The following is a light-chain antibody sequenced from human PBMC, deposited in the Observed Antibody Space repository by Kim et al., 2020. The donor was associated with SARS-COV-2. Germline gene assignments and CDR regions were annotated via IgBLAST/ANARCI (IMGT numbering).Light chain of an antibody. CDR3: HQTYKSPET. J-gene: IGKJ4*01. V-gene: IGKV1-39*01. Sequence: ASMGDRVIITCRASQNIANYLDWYQQKPGKAPKLLIYAASTLQSEVPSRFSGSGYGTEFTLTISSLQHDDFATYYCHQTYKSPETFGGGTKVDIK. CDR2: AAS. CDR1: QNIANY.